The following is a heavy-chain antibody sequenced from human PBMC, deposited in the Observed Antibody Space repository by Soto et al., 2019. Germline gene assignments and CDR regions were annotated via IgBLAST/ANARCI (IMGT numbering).Heavy chain of an antibody. J-gene: IGHJ4*02. D-gene: IGHD6-13*01. CDR1: GGTFSSYT. Sequence: QVQLVQSGAEVKKPGSSVKVSSKASGGTFSSYTISWVRQAPGQRLEWMGRIIPIHATANNAQKFQGRVTITADKSTSTAYRELSSLRSEDTAVYYCARDPEGSPYPPGYFVYWRQGTLVTVSS. V-gene: IGHV1-69*08. CDR3: ARDPEGSPYPPGYFVY. CDR2: IIPIHATA.